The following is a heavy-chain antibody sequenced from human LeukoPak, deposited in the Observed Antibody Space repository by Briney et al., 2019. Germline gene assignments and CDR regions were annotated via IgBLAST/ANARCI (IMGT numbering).Heavy chain of an antibody. CDR2: ISYDGSNK. Sequence: PGGSLRLSCAASGLTFSSYAMHWVRQAPGKGLEWVAVISYDGSNKYYADSVKGRFTISRDNAKNSLYLQMNSLRAEDTAVYYCARTRDSGIAAAGTGDWGQGTLVTVSS. J-gene: IGHJ4*02. CDR3: ARTRDSGIAAAGTGD. CDR1: GLTFSSYA. D-gene: IGHD6-13*01. V-gene: IGHV3-30-3*01.